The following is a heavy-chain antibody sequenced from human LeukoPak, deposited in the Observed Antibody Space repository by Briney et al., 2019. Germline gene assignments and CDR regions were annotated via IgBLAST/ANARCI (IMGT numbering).Heavy chain of an antibody. V-gene: IGHV3-30*18. Sequence: GGSLRLSCAASGFTFSSYGMHWVRQAPGKGLEWVAVISYDGSNKYYADSVKGRFTISRDNSKNTLYLQMNSPRAEDTAVYYCAKLTTVVTNFDYWGQGTLVTVSS. CDR1: GFTFSSYG. CDR3: AKLTTVVTNFDY. CDR2: ISYDGSNK. D-gene: IGHD4-23*01. J-gene: IGHJ4*02.